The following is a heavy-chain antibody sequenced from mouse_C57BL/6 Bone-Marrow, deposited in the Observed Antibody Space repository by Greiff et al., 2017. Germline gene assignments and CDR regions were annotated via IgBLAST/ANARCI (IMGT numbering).Heavy chain of an antibody. CDR3: ARWGIDFLSDY. Sequence: QVQLKESGAALMKSGASVMLSCKATGYTFTGYWIEWVKQRPGHGLERIGEMLPGRGSTNYNEKFKGKATFTADTSSNTAYMQLSSLTTEDSAIYYCARWGIDFLSDYWGQGSTLTVSS. CDR2: MLPGRGST. J-gene: IGHJ2*01. CDR1: GYTFTGYW. D-gene: IGHD6-1*01. V-gene: IGHV1-9*01.